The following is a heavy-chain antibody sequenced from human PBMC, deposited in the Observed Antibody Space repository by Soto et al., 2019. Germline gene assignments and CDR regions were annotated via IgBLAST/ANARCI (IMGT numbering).Heavy chain of an antibody. CDR2: IYHSGST. CDR3: AITNYGSGSDYNFDY. V-gene: IGHV4-4*02. D-gene: IGHD3-10*01. CDR1: GGSISSSNW. J-gene: IGHJ4*02. Sequence: QVQLQESGPGLVKPSGTLSLTCAVSGGSISSSNWWSWVRQPPGKGLEWIGEIYHSGSTNYNPSLESRFTIAVDKSNNQFALKLSSVTTADTAVYYCAITNYGSGSDYNFDYWGQGTLVTVSS.